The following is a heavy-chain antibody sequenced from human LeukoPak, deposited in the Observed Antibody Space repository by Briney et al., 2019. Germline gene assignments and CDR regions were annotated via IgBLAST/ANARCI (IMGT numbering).Heavy chain of an antibody. CDR1: GYTSTKYW. D-gene: IGHD2-2*01. V-gene: IGHV5-51*01. CDR2: IHPGESHT. Sequence: GESLKISCEGSGYTSTKYWIGWVRQMPGKGLEWMGIIHPGESHTWYTPSLQGQVTISADKSIGMAYLQWSSLKASDTAMYFCARQPGMTAKSWYFDRWGRGTLVTVS. CDR3: ARQPGMTAKSWYFDR. J-gene: IGHJ2*01.